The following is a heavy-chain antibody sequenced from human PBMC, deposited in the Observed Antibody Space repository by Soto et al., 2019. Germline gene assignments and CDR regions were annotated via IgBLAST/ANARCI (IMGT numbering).Heavy chain of an antibody. V-gene: IGHV1-46*01. D-gene: IGHD6-19*01. Sequence: ASLKRSCKASGYTFTRYDINWLRQATGQGLEWMGIINPSGGSTSYAQKFQGRVTMTRDTSTSTVYMELSSLRSEDTAVYYCARYLGIAVAGTAFDVWGQGTMVTVSS. CDR1: GYTFTRYD. J-gene: IGHJ3*01. CDR2: INPSGGST. CDR3: ARYLGIAVAGTAFDV.